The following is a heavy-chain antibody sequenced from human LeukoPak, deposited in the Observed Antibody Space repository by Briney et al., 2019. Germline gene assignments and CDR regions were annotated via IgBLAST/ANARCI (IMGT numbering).Heavy chain of an antibody. CDR3: ARHQWVPAFDI. Sequence: PSETLFLTCTVSGESIGGFYWNWIRQPPGKGLEWIGYIYYSGSTNYNPSLKSRVTISVDTSKNQFSLKLSSVTAADTAVYYCARHQWVPAFDIWGQGTMVTVSS. V-gene: IGHV4-59*08. CDR1: GESIGGFY. CDR2: IYYSGST. J-gene: IGHJ3*02. D-gene: IGHD1-26*01.